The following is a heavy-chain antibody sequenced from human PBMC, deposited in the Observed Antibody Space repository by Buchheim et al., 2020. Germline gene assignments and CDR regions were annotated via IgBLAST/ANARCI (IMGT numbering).Heavy chain of an antibody. CDR3: ARAVESGYSSSWYNRYYYYYYMDV. V-gene: IGHV3-21*01. D-gene: IGHD6-13*01. CDR1: GFTFSSYS. CDR2: ISSSSSYI. Sequence: EVQLVESGGGLVKPGGSLRLSCAASGFTFSSYSMNWVRQAPGKGLEWVSSISSSSSYIYYADSVKGRFTISRDNAKNSLYLQMNSLRAEDTAVYYCARAVESGYSSSWYNRYYYYYYMDVWGKGTT. J-gene: IGHJ6*03.